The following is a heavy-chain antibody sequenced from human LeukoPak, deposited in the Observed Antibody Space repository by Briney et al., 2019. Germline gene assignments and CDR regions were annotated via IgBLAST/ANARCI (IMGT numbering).Heavy chain of an antibody. CDR1: SDSISPNY. J-gene: IGHJ3*02. CDR3: ARLLGSDNSGAPDTFDM. D-gene: IGHD3-22*01. V-gene: IGHV4-59*01. Sequence: SETLSLTCSVFSDSISPNYWTWIRQSPGKGLEWIGYVYYTGRTKYNPSLQSRLTISLDTSNNHFSLQLSSVTTADTAVYYCARLLGSDNSGAPDTFDMWGQGTMVTVSS. CDR2: VYYTGRT.